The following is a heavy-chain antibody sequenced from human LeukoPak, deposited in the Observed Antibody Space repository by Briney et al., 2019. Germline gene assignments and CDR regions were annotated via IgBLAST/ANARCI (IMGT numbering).Heavy chain of an antibody. Sequence: GGSLRLSCAASGFTFSSYAMDWVRQAPGKGLEWVSSISAGGGGTYYADSVKGRFTISRDNSKNTLYLQMRSLRAEDTALYYCAKDRGSSGYYFFDYWGQGTLVTVSS. CDR1: GFTFSSYA. CDR2: ISAGGGGT. D-gene: IGHD3-22*01. CDR3: AKDRGSSGYYFFDY. J-gene: IGHJ4*02. V-gene: IGHV3-23*01.